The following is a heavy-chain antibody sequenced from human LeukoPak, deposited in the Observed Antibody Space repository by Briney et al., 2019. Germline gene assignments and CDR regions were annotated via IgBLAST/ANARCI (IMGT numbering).Heavy chain of an antibody. CDR3: ARYRLELWGSLDY. V-gene: IGHV4-30-2*01. D-gene: IGHD2-21*01. CDR2: IHHNENT. CDR1: GDSISGGGYS. J-gene: IGHJ4*01. Sequence: SQTLSLTCAVSGDSISGGGYSWNWIRQPPGKGLEWIGYIHHNENTYYNPSLKSRVTISVDRSKNQFSLNLSSVTAADTAVYYCARYRLELWGSLDYWGQGALVTVSS.